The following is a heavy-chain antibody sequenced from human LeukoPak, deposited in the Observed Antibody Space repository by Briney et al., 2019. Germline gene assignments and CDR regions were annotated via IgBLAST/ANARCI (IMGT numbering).Heavy chain of an antibody. J-gene: IGHJ4*02. V-gene: IGHV3-30*02. CDR1: GFTFSSYG. Sequence: GGSLRLSCAASGFTFSSYGMHWVRQAPGKGLEWVAFIRYDGSNKYHADSVKGRFTISRDNAKNSLYLQMNSLRAEDTAVYYCARDYYDSSGYYYEYYFDYWGQGTLVTVSS. CDR2: IRYDGSNK. D-gene: IGHD3-22*01. CDR3: ARDYYDSSGYYYEYYFDY.